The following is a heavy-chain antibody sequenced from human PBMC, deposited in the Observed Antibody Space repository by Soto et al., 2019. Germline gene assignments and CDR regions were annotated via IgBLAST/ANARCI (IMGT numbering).Heavy chain of an antibody. Sequence: EVQLLESGGGLVQPGGSLRLSCAASGFTFSSYAMSWVRQAPGKGLEWVSAISGSGGSTYYADSAKGRFTISRENSKHTLYLQMNSVRADDTAVYYCPRLEYSSSSGLHISGNWFDPWGQGTLVTVSS. CDR2: ISGSGGST. CDR1: GFTFSSYA. D-gene: IGHD6-6*01. V-gene: IGHV3-23*01. CDR3: PRLEYSSSSGLHISGNWFDP. J-gene: IGHJ5*02.